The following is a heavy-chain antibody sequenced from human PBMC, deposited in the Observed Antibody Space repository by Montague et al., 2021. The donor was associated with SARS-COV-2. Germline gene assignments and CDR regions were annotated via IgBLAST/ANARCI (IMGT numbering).Heavy chain of an antibody. D-gene: IGHD3-16*01. V-gene: IGHV4-39*01. J-gene: IGHJ6*03. Sequence: SETLSLTCTVSGGSISSSSYYWGWIRQPPGKGLEWIGSIYYSGSTYYNPSLKSRVTISVDTSKNQFSLKLSPVTAADTAVYYCARRTSRDYYMDVWGKGTTVTVSS. CDR3: ARRTSRDYYMDV. CDR2: IYYSGST. CDR1: GGSISSSSYY.